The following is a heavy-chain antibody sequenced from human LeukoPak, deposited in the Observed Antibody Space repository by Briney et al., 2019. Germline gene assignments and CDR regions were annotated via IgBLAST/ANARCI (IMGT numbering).Heavy chain of an antibody. J-gene: IGHJ4*02. CDR3: AREAATFGY. Sequence: GGSLRLSCAASGFTFSSYWMHWVRQVPGKELMWVSRINTDGSITNYAESVKGRFTISRDNAKNTLYLQMNSLRGEDTAVYYCAREAATFGYWGQGTLVTVSS. CDR1: GFTFSSYW. D-gene: IGHD6-13*01. CDR2: INTDGSIT. V-gene: IGHV3-74*01.